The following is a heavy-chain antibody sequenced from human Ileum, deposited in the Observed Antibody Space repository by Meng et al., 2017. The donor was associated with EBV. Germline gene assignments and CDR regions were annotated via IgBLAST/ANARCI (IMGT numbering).Heavy chain of an antibody. CDR3: AREGGSFDILTGYDI. J-gene: IGHJ4*02. CDR1: GGSVSSGNW. CDR2: IYQSGST. Sequence: VQGQGSGPGLVNPSGTLSLTCAVSGGSVSSGNWWSWVRQSPGKGLEWIGEIYQSGSTNYNPSLESRVTISLDKSENQLSLRLTSVTAADTAVYYCAREGGSFDILTGYDIWGQGTLVTVSS. V-gene: IGHV4-4*02. D-gene: IGHD3-9*01.